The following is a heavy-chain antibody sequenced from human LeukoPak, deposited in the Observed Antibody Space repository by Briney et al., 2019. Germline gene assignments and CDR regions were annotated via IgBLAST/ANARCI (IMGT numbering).Heavy chain of an antibody. J-gene: IGHJ4*02. CDR1: GGSISSYY. CDR2: IYYSGST. CDR3: ARLGCSGGSCYDHY. Sequence: SETLSLTCTVSGGSISSYYWSWIRQPPGKGLEWIGYIYYSGSTNYNPSLKSRVTISVDTSKNQFSLKLSSVTAADTAVYYCARLGCSGGSCYDHYWGQGILVTVSS. V-gene: IGHV4-59*08. D-gene: IGHD2-15*01.